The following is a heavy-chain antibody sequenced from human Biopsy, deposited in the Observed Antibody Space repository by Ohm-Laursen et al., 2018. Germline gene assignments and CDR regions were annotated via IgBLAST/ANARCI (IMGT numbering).Heavy chain of an antibody. V-gene: IGHV2-26*01. CDR3: ARTPILIVSAGLVYRHRRHLQGMDV. CDR1: GFSLSDVRMG. Sequence: TQTLTLTCTVSGFSLSDVRMGVSWIRQTPEKALEWLAHISSSDAKSFSPSLQSRLSISKDASRSQVVLTVNNVDPADTATYYCARTPILIVSAGLVYRHRRHLQGMDVWGQGIAVTVS. J-gene: IGHJ6*02. D-gene: IGHD6-13*01. CDR2: ISSSDAK.